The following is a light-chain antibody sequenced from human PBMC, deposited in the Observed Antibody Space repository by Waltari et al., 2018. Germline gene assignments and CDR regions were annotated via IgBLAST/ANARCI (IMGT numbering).Light chain of an antibody. CDR1: NSNVGSNP. CDR2: SNS. CDR3: AAWDDRLNGVL. V-gene: IGLV1-44*01. Sequence: QSAMTRPPSASGTPGQRVTISCSGSNSNVGSNPVNWYQQLPGTAPKVLIYSNSRRPSGVPDRFSGSKSGTSASLAISGLQSEDEADYYCAAWDDRLNGVLFGGGTKLTVL. J-gene: IGLJ2*01.